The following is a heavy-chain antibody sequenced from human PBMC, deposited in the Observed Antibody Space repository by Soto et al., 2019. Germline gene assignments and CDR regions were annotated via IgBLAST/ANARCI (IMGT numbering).Heavy chain of an antibody. Sequence: EVQLVESGGGLVKPGGSLRLSCAASGFTFTYYSMNWVRQAPGKGLEWVSSIHFSGSSMFYADSVKGRFNISRDIAKNSLYLQMNSLRAGDTAVYYCAREGLTGSTGIDYLGQGILGTFSS. CDR1: GFTFTYYS. D-gene: IGHD3-9*01. V-gene: IGHV3-21*01. CDR2: IHFSGSSM. CDR3: AREGLTGSTGIDY. J-gene: IGHJ4*02.